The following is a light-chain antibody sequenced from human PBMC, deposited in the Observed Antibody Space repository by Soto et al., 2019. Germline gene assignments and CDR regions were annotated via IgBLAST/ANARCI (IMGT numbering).Light chain of an antibody. CDR3: QTWGSGTVV. J-gene: IGLJ2*01. CDR2: LNSDGSH. V-gene: IGLV4-69*01. Sequence: QSVLTQSPSASASLGASVKLTCTLSSGHSNYDIAWHQQQSEKGPRYLMKLNSDGSHSKGDVIPDRFSGSSSGADRHLTISSHHADDAADYSSQTWGSGTVVFGGGTKLTVL. CDR1: SGHSNYD.